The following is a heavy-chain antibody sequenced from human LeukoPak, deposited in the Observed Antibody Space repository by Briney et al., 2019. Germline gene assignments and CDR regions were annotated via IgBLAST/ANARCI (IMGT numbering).Heavy chain of an antibody. J-gene: IGHJ4*02. D-gene: IGHD1-26*01. CDR1: GVSVTNYY. CDR3: ARDYLVGAPLDS. CDR2: MYISGST. Sequence: SETLSLTCTVSGVSVTNYYWAWIRQPAGKGLEWIGRMYISGSTNYDPSLESRVTISIDKTKNEFSLRLRSVTAADTAVYYCARDYLVGAPLDSWGQGTLVTVSP. V-gene: IGHV4-4*07.